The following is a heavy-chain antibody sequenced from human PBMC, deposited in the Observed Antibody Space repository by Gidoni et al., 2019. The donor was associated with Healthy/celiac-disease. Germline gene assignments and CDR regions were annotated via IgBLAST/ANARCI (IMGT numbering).Heavy chain of an antibody. V-gene: IGHV1-2*02. Sequence: QVQPVQSGAEVTKPGASVKVSCKASGYTCTGYYMHWVRRAPRQGLEWMGWINPNSGGTNYAQKLQGRVTMTRDTSISPAYMELSRLRSYETAVYYCARDVVVVVAAPERSTYYYYGMDVWGQGTTVTVSS. CDR3: ARDVVVVVAAPERSTYYYYGMDV. D-gene: IGHD2-15*01. CDR1: GYTCTGYY. J-gene: IGHJ6*02. CDR2: INPNSGGT.